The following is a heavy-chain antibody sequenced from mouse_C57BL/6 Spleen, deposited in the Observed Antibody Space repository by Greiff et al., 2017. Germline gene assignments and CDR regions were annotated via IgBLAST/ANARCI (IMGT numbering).Heavy chain of an antibody. CDR2: ISSGGDYI. V-gene: IGHV5-9-1*02. CDR3: TRGGLPYAMDY. CDR1: GFTFSSYA. Sequence: DVMLVESGEGLVKPGGSLKLSCAASGFTFSSYAMSWVRQTPEKRLEWVAYISSGGDYIYYADTVKGRFTISRDNARNTLYLQMSSLKSEDTAMYYCTRGGLPYAMDYWGQGTSVTVSS. D-gene: IGHD2-2*01. J-gene: IGHJ4*01.